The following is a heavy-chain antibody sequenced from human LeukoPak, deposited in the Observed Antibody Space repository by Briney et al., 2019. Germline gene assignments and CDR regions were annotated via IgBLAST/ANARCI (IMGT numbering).Heavy chain of an antibody. CDR1: GYTFTSYG. D-gene: IGHD3-9*01. V-gene: IGHV1-18*01. CDR2: ISAYNGNT. Sequence: AASVKVSCKASGYTFTSYGISWVRQAPGQGLEWMGWISAYNGNTNYAQKLQGRVTMTTDTSTSTAYMELRSLRSDDTAVYYCARGSRVFDWLPYGGFDPWGQGTLVTVSS. J-gene: IGHJ5*02. CDR3: ARGSRVFDWLPYGGFDP.